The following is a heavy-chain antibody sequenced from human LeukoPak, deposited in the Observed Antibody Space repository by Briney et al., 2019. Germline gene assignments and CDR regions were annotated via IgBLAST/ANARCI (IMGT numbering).Heavy chain of an antibody. J-gene: IGHJ6*03. CDR2: IYYSGST. D-gene: IGHD6-19*01. CDR3: ARGLAPGWGYYHYYMDV. V-gene: IGHV4-39*07. CDR1: GDSISSSSYY. Sequence: SETLSLTCTVSGDSISSSSYYWGWLRQPPGKGLEWIGNIYYSGSTYYNPSLKSRVTISVDTSKNQFSLKLSSVTAADTAVYYCARGLAPGWGYYHYYMDVWGKGTTVTISS.